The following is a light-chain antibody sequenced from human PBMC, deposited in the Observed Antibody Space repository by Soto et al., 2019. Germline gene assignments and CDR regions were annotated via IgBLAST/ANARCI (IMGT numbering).Light chain of an antibody. CDR3: QQYDNWLT. Sequence: EIVMTQSPATLSVSPGERATLSCRASQSVTTKLAWYQQRPGQAPRLLIYGASTRYTDIPARFSGSGSGTEFTLTISSLQSEDFAVYYCQQYDNWLTFGGGTKVEIK. CDR2: GAS. CDR1: QSVTTK. J-gene: IGKJ4*01. V-gene: IGKV3-15*01.